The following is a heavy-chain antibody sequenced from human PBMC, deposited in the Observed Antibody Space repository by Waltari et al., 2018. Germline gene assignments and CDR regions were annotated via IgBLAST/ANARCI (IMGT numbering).Heavy chain of an antibody. CDR3: ARDGQFRTDGFDL. Sequence: EGQLLEAGGGLSQPGGSLRLSCGASGFVFRDYAMYWVRQAPGKGLEWVASVTKSGGSTYYPDSVKGRFIISRDNSKSTVYLQMSRLRVGDTAIYYCARDGQFRTDGFDLWGQGTLVTVSS. D-gene: IGHD4-4*01. CDR2: VTKSGGST. J-gene: IGHJ3*01. V-gene: IGHV3-23*01. CDR1: GFVFRDYA.